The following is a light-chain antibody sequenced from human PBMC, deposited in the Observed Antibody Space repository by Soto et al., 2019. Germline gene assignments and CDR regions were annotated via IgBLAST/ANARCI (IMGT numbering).Light chain of an antibody. CDR3: QQYGSSSGT. CDR2: GAS. Sequence: EIVMTQSPGTLSVCPGERATLSCRGSQSIGSNLAWYQQKPGQAPRLLIYGASSRATGIPDRFSGSGSGTDFTLTISRLEPEDFAVYYCQQYGSSSGTFGPGTKVDIK. CDR1: QSIGSN. J-gene: IGKJ3*01. V-gene: IGKV3-20*01.